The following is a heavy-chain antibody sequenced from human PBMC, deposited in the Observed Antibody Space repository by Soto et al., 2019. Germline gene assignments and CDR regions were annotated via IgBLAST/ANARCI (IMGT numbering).Heavy chain of an antibody. CDR3: AKISYVVWDSRHPHTGGAFDH. V-gene: IGHV3-33*06. Sequence: QVQLVESGGGVVQPGRSLRLSCAASGFTFSSYGMHWVRQAPGKGLEWVAVIWYDGSNKYYADSVKGRFTISRDNSKKQAYLQKDSLRGEDMAVDYLAKISYVVWDSRHPHTGGAFDHWGPGEMVTVSS. CDR1: GFTFSSYG. D-gene: IGHD2-15*01. J-gene: IGHJ3*01. CDR2: IWYDGSNK.